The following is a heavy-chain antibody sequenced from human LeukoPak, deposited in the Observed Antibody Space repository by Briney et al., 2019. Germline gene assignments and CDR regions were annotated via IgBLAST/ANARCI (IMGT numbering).Heavy chain of an antibody. J-gene: IGHJ5*02. V-gene: IGHV4-59*02. CDR1: AGSAGTQY. Sequence: PPESLSHTRIVSAGSAGTQYWRWIRQPPGKGLEWIGHISYSGNTPNLPSLKRRAPISIDTHKHQFSLNLSSMTAADTAVYYCARGGGLCQVRKGRHNWFDPWGQGTLVTVSS. CDR2: ISYSGNT. CDR3: ARGGGLCQVRKGRHNWFDP. D-gene: IGHD1-14*01.